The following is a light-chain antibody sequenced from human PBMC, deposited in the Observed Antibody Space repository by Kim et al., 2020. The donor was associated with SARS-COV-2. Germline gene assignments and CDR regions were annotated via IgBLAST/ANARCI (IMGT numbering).Light chain of an antibody. CDR2: AAS. Sequence: AIRMTQSPSSFSASTGDRVTITCRASQGISSYLNWYQQKPGKAPKLLIYAASTLQSGGPSRFSGSGSGTDFTLTISCLQPEDFATYYCQQYYSYPLTFGQGTKVDIK. CDR1: QGISSY. J-gene: IGKJ1*01. V-gene: IGKV1-8*01. CDR3: QQYYSYPLT.